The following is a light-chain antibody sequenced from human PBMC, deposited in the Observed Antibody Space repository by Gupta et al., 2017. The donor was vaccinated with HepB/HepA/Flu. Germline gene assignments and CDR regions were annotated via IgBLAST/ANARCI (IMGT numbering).Light chain of an antibody. Sequence: SYVLTQPPSVSVAPGKPARITCGGNNIGSISVHWYQQKPGQAPVLVIYYDSDRPSGIPERFSGSNSGNTATLTISRVEAGDEADYYCQVWDSSSDHVVFGGGTKLTVL. CDR2: YDS. J-gene: IGLJ2*01. CDR3: QVWDSSSDHVV. CDR1: NIGSIS. V-gene: IGLV3-21*04.